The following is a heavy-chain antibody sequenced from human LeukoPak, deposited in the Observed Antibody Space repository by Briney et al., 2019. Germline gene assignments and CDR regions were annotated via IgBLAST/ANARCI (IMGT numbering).Heavy chain of an antibody. CDR2: VDTSGDT. V-gene: IGHV4-4*07. CDR3: ARGLGGASYYMDV. CDR1: GGSLSSFY. Sequence: SETLSLTCTVTGGSLSSFYWSWVWQPAGKGPEWIGRVDTSGDTHYNPSLKSRATMSLDTSKKQFSLKLNSVAVADTAVYYCARGLGGASYYMDVWGKGTTVTVSS. J-gene: IGHJ6*03. D-gene: IGHD3-16*01.